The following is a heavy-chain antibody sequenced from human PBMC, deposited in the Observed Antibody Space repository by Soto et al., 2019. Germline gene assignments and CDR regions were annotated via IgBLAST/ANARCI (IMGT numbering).Heavy chain of an antibody. CDR2: IKQDGSEK. Sequence: EVQLVESGGGLVQPGGSLRLSCAASGFTFSSYWMSWVRQAPGKGLEWVANIKQDGSEKYYVDSVKGRFTISRDNAKNSLYLQMNSLRAEDTAVYYCARGSKDFWSGYRHAFDIWGQGTMVTVSS. CDR1: GFTFSSYW. J-gene: IGHJ3*02. D-gene: IGHD3-3*01. V-gene: IGHV3-7*05. CDR3: ARGSKDFWSGYRHAFDI.